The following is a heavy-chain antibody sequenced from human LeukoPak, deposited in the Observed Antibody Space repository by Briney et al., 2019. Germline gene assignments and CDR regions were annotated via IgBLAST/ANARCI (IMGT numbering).Heavy chain of an antibody. V-gene: IGHV4-39*01. J-gene: IGHJ4*02. CDR2: IFYSGNT. D-gene: IGHD5-18*01. Sequence: SETLSLTCTVSGGSISSTDYYWGWIRQAPGKGLEWIGSIFYSGNTYYNPSPKTRVTISIDTSKKQFSLRLSSVTATDTALYYCARHRGDTYGLFDSWGQGTLVTVSS. CDR1: GGSISSTDYY. CDR3: ARHRGDTYGLFDS.